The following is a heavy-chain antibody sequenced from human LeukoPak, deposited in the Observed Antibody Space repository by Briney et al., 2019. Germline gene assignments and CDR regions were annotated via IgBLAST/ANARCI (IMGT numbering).Heavy chain of an antibody. CDR2: IIPIFGTA. J-gene: IGHJ6*02. CDR3: ARGFGEYYYYYGMDV. Sequence: SVKVSCKASGGTFNSYAISWVRQAPGQGLEWMGGIIPIFGTANYAQKFQGRVTITADESTSTAYMELSSLRSEDTAVYYCARGFGEYYYYYGMDVWGQGTTVTVSS. V-gene: IGHV1-69*13. D-gene: IGHD3-10*01. CDR1: GGTFNSYA.